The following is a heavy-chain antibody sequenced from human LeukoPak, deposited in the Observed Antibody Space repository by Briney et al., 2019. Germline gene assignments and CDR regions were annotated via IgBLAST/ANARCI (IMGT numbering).Heavy chain of an antibody. V-gene: IGHV3-7*01. CDR1: GFTFSSYW. CDR2: IDPDGSHQ. D-gene: IGHD3-10*01. J-gene: IGHJ6*03. CDR3: ARVASSGSYLGRHYYYYYMDV. Sequence: GGSLRLSCVASGFTFSSYWATWVRQAPGKGLEWVANIDPDGSHQYYVDSVKGRFTISKDNAKNSLYLQMNSLRAEDTAVYYCARVASSGSYLGRHYYYYYMDVWGKGTTVTISS.